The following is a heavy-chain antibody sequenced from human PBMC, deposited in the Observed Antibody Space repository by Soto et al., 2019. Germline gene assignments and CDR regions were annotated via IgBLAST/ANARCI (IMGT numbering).Heavy chain of an antibody. CDR3: ARDRHPLDP. V-gene: IGHV4-4*02. Sequence: SETLSLTSAVSGGSISATQWWSWVRQPPGTGLEWIGDIYYSGRSTYNRSKKSRVTISVDQSNNRLSLSLSTVTAAATAAYSCARDRHPLDPWGQVTLFALGS. CDR2: IYYSGRS. J-gene: IGHJ5*02. CDR1: GGSISATQW.